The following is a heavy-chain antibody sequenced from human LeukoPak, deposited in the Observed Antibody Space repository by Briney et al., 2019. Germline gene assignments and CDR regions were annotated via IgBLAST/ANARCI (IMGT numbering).Heavy chain of an antibody. CDR3: ARVLSPTDSSGSFDY. CDR1: GFTFDDYG. Sequence: GGSLRLSCAASGFTFDDYGMSWVRQAPAKGLEWVSGINWNGGSTGYAGSVKGRFTISRDNAKNSLYLQMNSLRAEDTALYYCARVLSPTDSSGSFDYWGQGTLVTVSS. V-gene: IGHV3-20*04. CDR2: INWNGGST. D-gene: IGHD3-22*01. J-gene: IGHJ4*02.